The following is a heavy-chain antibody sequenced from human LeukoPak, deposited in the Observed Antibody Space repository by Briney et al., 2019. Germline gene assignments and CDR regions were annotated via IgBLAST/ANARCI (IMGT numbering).Heavy chain of an antibody. CDR2: INHSGST. J-gene: IGHJ4*02. CDR3: ARIYASSSSSGFYFDY. CDR1: GGSFSGYY. V-gene: IGHV4-34*01. D-gene: IGHD6-6*01. Sequence: SETLSLTCAVYGGSFSGYYWSWIRQPPGKGLEWIGEINHSGSTNHNPSLKSRVTISVDTSKNQFSLKLSSVTAADTAVYYCARIYASSSSSGFYFDYWGQGTLVTVSS.